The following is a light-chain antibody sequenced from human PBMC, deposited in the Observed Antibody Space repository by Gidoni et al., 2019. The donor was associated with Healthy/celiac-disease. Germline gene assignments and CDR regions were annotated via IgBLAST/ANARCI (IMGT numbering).Light chain of an antibody. CDR2: AAS. J-gene: IGKJ1*01. CDR1: QSSSSY. V-gene: IGKV1-39*01. Sequence: DIQLTQSPSSLSASVGDRVTITCRASQSSSSYLNWYQQKPGKAPKLLIYAASSLQSGVPARFSGSGSGTDFTLTISSLQPEDFATYYCQQNYSTPQTFGQGTKVEIK. CDR3: QQNYSTPQT.